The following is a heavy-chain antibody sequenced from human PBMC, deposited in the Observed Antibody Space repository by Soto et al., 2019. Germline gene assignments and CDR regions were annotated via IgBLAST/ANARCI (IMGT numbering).Heavy chain of an antibody. V-gene: IGHV1-3*01. CDR2: INAGNGNT. CDR3: ARGEYYYGSGSYLPFDY. J-gene: IGHJ4*02. D-gene: IGHD3-10*01. Sequence: QVQLVQSGAEVKKPGASVKVSCKASGYTFTSYAMHWVRQAPGQRLEWMGWINAGNGNTKYSQKFQGRVTITRDTSASTAYMELSSLRSEDTAVYYCARGEYYYGSGSYLPFDYWGQGTLVTVSS. CDR1: GYTFTSYA.